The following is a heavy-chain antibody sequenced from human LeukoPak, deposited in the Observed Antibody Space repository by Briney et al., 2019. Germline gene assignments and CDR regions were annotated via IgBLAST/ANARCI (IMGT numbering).Heavy chain of an antibody. J-gene: IGHJ5*02. Sequence: SETLSLTCTASGGSISSYYWSWIRQPAGKGLEWIGRIYPIGSTKYNPSLKSRVTISVDNSKNQFSLKLSSVTAADTAVYYCARGRGSGSSLNWFDPWGQGTLVTVSS. V-gene: IGHV4-4*07. CDR1: GGSISSYY. CDR2: IYPIGST. D-gene: IGHD3-10*01. CDR3: ARGRGSGSSLNWFDP.